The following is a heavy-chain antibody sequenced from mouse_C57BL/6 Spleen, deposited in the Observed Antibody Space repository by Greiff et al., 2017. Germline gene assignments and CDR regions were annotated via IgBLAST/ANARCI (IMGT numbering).Heavy chain of an antibody. Sequence: EVQLQQSGPELVKPGASVKISCKASGYSFTGYYMNWVKQSPEKSLEWIGESNPSTGGTTYNQKFKAKATLTVDKSSSTAYMQLKSLTSEDSAVXYCARKEDYFDVWGQGTTLTVSS. J-gene: IGHJ2*01. CDR3: ARKEDYFDV. CDR2: SNPSTGGT. V-gene: IGHV1-42*01. CDR1: GYSFTGYY.